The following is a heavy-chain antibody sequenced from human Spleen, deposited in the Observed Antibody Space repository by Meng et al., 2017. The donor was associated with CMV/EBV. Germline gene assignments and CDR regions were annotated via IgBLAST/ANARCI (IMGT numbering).Heavy chain of an antibody. J-gene: IGHJ2*01. CDR1: GFTFSSSA. V-gene: IGHV1-58*01. CDR2: IAVGGGNA. CDR3: AAEYEYSSSYWYFDV. D-gene: IGHD6-6*01. Sequence: SVKVSCKASGFTFSSSAVQWVRQARGQRLEWIGWIAVGGGNADYAQKFQERVTITRDMSTSTAYMELSSLRSEDTAVYYRAAEYEYSSSYWYFDVWGRGTLVTVSS.